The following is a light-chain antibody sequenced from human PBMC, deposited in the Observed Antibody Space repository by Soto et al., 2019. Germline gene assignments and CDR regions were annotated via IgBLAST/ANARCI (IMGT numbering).Light chain of an antibody. CDR1: SSNIGAGYD. J-gene: IGLJ2*01. CDR3: QSYDSSLSHVV. V-gene: IGLV1-40*01. Sequence: QSVVTQPPSVSGAPGQRVTISCTGSSSNIGAGYDVHWYQQLPGTAPKLLIYGNSNRPSGVPDRFSGSKSGTSVSLAITGLRAEDEADYYCQSYDSSLSHVVFGGGTKLTVL. CDR2: GNS.